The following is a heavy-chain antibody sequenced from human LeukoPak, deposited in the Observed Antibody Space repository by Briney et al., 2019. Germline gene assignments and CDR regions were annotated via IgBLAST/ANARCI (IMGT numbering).Heavy chain of an antibody. J-gene: IGHJ6*03. CDR3: ARGDSYTYYYYYMDV. CDR2: IIPIFGTA. V-gene: IGHV1-69*06. Sequence: ASVKVSRKASGGTFSSYAISWVRQAPGQGLEWMGGIIPIFGTANYAQKFQGRVTITADKSTSTAYMELSSLRSEDTAVYYCARGDSYTYYYYYMDVWGKGTTVTVSS. D-gene: IGHD5-18*01. CDR1: GGTFSSYA.